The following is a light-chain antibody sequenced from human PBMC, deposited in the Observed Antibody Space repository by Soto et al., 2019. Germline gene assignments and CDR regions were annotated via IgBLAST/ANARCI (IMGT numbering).Light chain of an antibody. V-gene: IGKV3-20*01. J-gene: IGKJ4*01. CDR1: QSVSKNY. CDR2: DAS. CDR3: QQYADSPLT. Sequence: ENVLTQSPGTLSLSPGERATLSCRASQSVSKNYLAWFQQKLGQAPRLLIYDASNRATDIPGRFSGSGSGKDFTLTISRLEPEDFAVYYCQQYADSPLTFGGGTRVEIK.